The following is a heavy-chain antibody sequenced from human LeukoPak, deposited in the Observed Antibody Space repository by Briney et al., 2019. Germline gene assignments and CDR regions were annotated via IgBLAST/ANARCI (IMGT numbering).Heavy chain of an antibody. J-gene: IGHJ5*02. D-gene: IGHD6-19*01. CDR3: ARVEYSSGWYWSDP. Sequence: PSETLSLTCTASGGSISSYYWSWIRLPPGERLEWIGYIYYSGSTNYNPSLKSRVTMAVDTSKKQFSLKLSSVTAADTAVYYCARVEYSSGWYWSDPWGQGTLVTVSS. CDR2: IYYSGST. V-gene: IGHV4-59*01. CDR1: GGSISSYY.